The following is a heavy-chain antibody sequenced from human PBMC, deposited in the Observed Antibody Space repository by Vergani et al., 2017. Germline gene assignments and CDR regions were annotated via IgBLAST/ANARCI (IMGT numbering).Heavy chain of an antibody. CDR2: IYYSGST. J-gene: IGHJ4*02. D-gene: IGHD6-6*01. CDR3: ARERTYSSSVLIDY. Sequence: QVQLQESGPGLVKPSQTLSLTCTVSGGSIRSGGYYWSWLRQHPGKGLEWIGYIYYSGSTYYNPSLESRVTISVDTSKNQFSLKLSAVTAADTAVYYCARERTYSSSVLIDYWGQGTLVTVSS. CDR1: GGSIRSGGYY. V-gene: IGHV4-31*03.